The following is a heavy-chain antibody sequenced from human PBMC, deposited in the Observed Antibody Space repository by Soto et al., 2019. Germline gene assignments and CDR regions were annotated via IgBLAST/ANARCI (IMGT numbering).Heavy chain of an antibody. J-gene: IGHJ5*02. D-gene: IGHD3-10*01. CDR2: LIGGHYGT. Sequence: PGGSLRLSCTASEFTLQNYAMAWVRQAPGKGLEWVSTLIGGHYGTAYSYSVKGRFTVSRDNSKNCLYLQMNSLGVEDTAMYFCAKGKSTGDIDWFDPWGQGSLVTVSS. V-gene: IGHV3-23*01. CDR3: AKGKSTGDIDWFDP. CDR1: EFTLQNYA.